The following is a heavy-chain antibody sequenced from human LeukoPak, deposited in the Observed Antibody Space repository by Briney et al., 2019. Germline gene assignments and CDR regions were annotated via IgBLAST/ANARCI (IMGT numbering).Heavy chain of an antibody. CDR2: IQSDGNNK. V-gene: IGHV3-30*03. CDR3: ARQGRRYYYDSSGYYYPY. J-gene: IGHJ4*02. D-gene: IGHD3-22*01. Sequence: GRSLRLSCAASGFTFSSYGMHWVRQAPGKGLEWVAFIQSDGNNKYYADSLKGRFTISRDTSKSTLYLQMNSLRAEDTAVYYCARQGRRYYYDSSGYYYPYWGQGTLVTVSS. CDR1: GFTFSSYG.